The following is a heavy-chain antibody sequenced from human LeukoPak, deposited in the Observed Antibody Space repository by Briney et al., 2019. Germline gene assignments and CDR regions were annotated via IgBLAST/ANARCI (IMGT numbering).Heavy chain of an antibody. V-gene: IGHV7-4-1*02. CDR1: GYTFTSNS. CDR2: ISTNTGNP. D-gene: IGHD1-7*01. J-gene: IGHJ1*01. CDR3: ARDYTLTLGTTTYFQH. Sequence: ASVKVSCKASGYTFTSNSINWVRQAPGQGLEWMRWISTNTGNPTYAQGFTGRFVFSLDTSVSTAYLQISSLKAEDTAVYYCARDYTLTLGTTTYFQHWGQGTLVTVSS.